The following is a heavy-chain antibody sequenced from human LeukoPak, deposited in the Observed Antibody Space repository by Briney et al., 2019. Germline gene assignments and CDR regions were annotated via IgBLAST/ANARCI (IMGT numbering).Heavy chain of an antibody. CDR1: GFTFSSYA. CDR3: ATAYSSSWYQH. J-gene: IGHJ4*02. Sequence: GGSLRLSCAASGFTFSSYAMSWVRQAPGKGLEWVSAISGSATYTYYADSVKGRFTISRDNSKNTLYLQMNSLRAEDTAVYYCATAYSSSWYQHWGQGTLVTVSS. CDR2: ISGSATYT. D-gene: IGHD6-13*01. V-gene: IGHV3-23*01.